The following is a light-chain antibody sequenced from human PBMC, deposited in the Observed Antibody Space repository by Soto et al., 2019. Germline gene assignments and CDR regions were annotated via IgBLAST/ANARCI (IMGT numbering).Light chain of an antibody. V-gene: IGKV3-20*01. J-gene: IGKJ2*01. CDR3: QQYGSSPPKYT. CDR1: QSVSSSY. Sequence: EIVLTQSPGTLSLSPGERATLSCRASQSVSSSYLAWYQQKPGQAPRLLIYGASSRATGIPDRFSGSGSGTDFSLPISRLEPEDFAVYYCQQYGSSPPKYTVGQGPKLEIK. CDR2: GAS.